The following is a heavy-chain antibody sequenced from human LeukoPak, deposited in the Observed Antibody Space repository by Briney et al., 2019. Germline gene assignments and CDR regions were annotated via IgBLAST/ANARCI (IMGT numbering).Heavy chain of an antibody. D-gene: IGHD6-13*01. V-gene: IGHV1-18*01. J-gene: IGHJ4*02. CDR1: GYTFTNYG. Sequence: VASVKVSCKASGYTFTNYGISWVRQAPGQGLEWMGWISAYNGNTNYAQKLQGRVTVTTDTSTSTAYMELRSLRSDDTAVYYCARDLGSGIAEPFDHWGQGTLVTVSS. CDR2: ISAYNGNT. CDR3: ARDLGSGIAEPFDH.